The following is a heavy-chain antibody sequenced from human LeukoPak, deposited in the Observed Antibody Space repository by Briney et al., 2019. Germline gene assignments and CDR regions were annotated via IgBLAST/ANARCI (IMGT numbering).Heavy chain of an antibody. D-gene: IGHD3-9*01. V-gene: IGHV4-4*07. CDR3: ARDRYYNILTGYYGFES. Sequence: SETLSLTCFVAGGSISSYYWSWIRQPAGKGLEWIGRISTSGSTNYNPSVTSRVTMSADTSKNQFSLKLSSVTAADTAVYYCARDRYYNILTGYYGFESWGQGTLVTVSS. CDR2: ISTSGST. J-gene: IGHJ5*01. CDR1: GGSISSYY.